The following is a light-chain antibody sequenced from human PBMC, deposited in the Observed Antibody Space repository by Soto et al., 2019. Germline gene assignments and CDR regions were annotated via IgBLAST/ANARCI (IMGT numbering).Light chain of an antibody. J-gene: IGKJ1*01. CDR3: QQSYSSPKT. Sequence: DILMTQSPSSLSASVGDRVTITCRASQSIANYLNWYQQKPGKAPKLLIYTTSSLQSGVPSRFSGSGSRTDFTLTISSLQPEDFATYFCQQSYSSPKTFGQGTKVEIK. V-gene: IGKV1-39*01. CDR2: TTS. CDR1: QSIANY.